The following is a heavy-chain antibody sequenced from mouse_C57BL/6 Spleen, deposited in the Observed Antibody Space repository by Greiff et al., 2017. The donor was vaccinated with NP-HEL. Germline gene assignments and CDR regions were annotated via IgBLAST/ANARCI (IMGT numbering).Heavy chain of an antibody. CDR1: GYAFSSYW. CDR3: ASPITTDAMDY. J-gene: IGHJ4*01. Sequence: QVQLQQSGAELVKPGASVKISCKASGYAFSSYWMNWVKQRPGKGLEWIGQIYPGDGDTNYNGKFKGKATLTADKSSSTAYMQLSSLTSEDSAVYFCASPITTDAMDYWGQGTSVTVSS. D-gene: IGHD1-1*01. V-gene: IGHV1-80*01. CDR2: IYPGDGDT.